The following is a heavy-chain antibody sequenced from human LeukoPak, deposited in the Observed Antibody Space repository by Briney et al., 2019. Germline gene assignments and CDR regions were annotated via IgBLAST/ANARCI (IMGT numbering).Heavy chain of an antibody. CDR3: AMLYRKGPVGRMNAFDI. J-gene: IGHJ3*02. CDR1: GGSISSSSYY. V-gene: IGHV4-39*07. D-gene: IGHD2-8*01. CDR2: IYYSGST. Sequence: PSETLSLTCTVSGGSISSSSYYWGWIRQPPGKGLEWIGSIYYSGSTYYNPSLKSRVTISVDSSKNQFSLKLSSVTAADTAVYYCAMLYRKGPVGRMNAFDIWGQGTMVTVSS.